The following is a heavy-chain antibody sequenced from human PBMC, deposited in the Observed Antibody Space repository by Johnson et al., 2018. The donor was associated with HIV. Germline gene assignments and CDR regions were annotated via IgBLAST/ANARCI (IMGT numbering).Heavy chain of an antibody. CDR3: AKDLDLFQRAFDI. D-gene: IGHD3-3*01. V-gene: IGHV3-23*04. CDR2: ISGSGGST. Sequence: VQLVESGGGLIQPGGSLRLSCAASGFTVSSNYMSWVRQAPGKGLEWVSVISGSGGSTYYADSVKGRFTISRDNSKNTLYLQMNSLRAEDTAVYYCAKDLDLFQRAFDIWGQGTMVTVSS. J-gene: IGHJ3*02. CDR1: GFTVSSNY.